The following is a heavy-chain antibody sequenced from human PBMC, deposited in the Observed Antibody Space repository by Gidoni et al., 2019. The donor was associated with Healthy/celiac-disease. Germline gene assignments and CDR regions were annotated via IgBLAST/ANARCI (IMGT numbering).Heavy chain of an antibody. D-gene: IGHD3-22*01. Sequence: QVQLVQSGAEVKKPGSSVKVSCKASGGTFSSYAISWVRQAPGQGLEWMGGIIPIFGTANYAQKFQGRVTITADKSTSTAYMELSSLRSEDTAVYYCARVGYYDSSGYYPLGYYGMDVWGQGTTVTVSS. CDR3: ARVGYYDSSGYYPLGYYGMDV. V-gene: IGHV1-69*06. CDR2: IIPIFGTA. CDR1: GGTFSSYA. J-gene: IGHJ6*02.